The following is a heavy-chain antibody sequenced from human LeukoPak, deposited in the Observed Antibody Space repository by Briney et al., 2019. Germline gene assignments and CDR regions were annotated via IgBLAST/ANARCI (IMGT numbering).Heavy chain of an antibody. CDR3: ARESSGFFAY. D-gene: IGHD3-22*01. V-gene: IGHV3-7*04. Sequence: PGGSLRLSCAASGFSFSTYWMSWVRQAPGKGPEWVANIKQDGSEKYYVDSVKGRFTISRDNAKNSLYLQLNSLRAEDTAVYYCARESSGFFAYWGQGTLATVSS. CDR1: GFSFSTYW. CDR2: IKQDGSEK. J-gene: IGHJ4*02.